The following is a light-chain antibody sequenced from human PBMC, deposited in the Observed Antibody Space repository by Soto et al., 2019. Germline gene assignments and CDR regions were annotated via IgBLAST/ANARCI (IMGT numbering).Light chain of an antibody. J-gene: IGLJ2*01. CDR2: EGS. Sequence: QSALTQPASVSGCPGQSITISCTGTSSDVGSYNLVSWYQQHPGKAPKLMIYEGSKRPSGVSNRFSGSKSGNTASLTISGLQAEDEADYYCCSYAGSSTFEVFGGGTKLTVL. V-gene: IGLV2-23*03. CDR3: CSYAGSSTFEV. CDR1: SSDVGSYNL.